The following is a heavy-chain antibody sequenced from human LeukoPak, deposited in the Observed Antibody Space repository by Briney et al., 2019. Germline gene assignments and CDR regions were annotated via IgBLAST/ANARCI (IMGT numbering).Heavy chain of an antibody. Sequence: GGSLRLSCAASGFTFDRFTIHWVRQTPGKGLEWVSLINRRGHTFYADSVKGRFTISRDNSRNSVFLQMSSLRPEDTALYHCAKEVDCPSDCLFFHSWGQGTLVTVSS. D-gene: IGHD2-21*02. V-gene: IGHV3-43*01. CDR2: INRRGHT. CDR3: AKEVDCPSDCLFFHS. J-gene: IGHJ4*02. CDR1: GFTFDRFT.